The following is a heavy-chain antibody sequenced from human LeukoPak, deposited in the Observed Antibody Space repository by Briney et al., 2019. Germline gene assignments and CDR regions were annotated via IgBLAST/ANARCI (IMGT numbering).Heavy chain of an antibody. J-gene: IGHJ4*02. D-gene: IGHD3-22*01. CDR3: ARRGYDSSGYDY. Sequence: PSETLSLTCTVSGGSISSYYWSWIRQPPGKGLEWIGYIYYSGSTNYNTSLKSRVTISVDTSKNQFSLKLSSVTAADTAVYYCARRGYDSSGYDYWGQGTLVTVSS. CDR2: IYYSGST. V-gene: IGHV4-59*08. CDR1: GGSISSYY.